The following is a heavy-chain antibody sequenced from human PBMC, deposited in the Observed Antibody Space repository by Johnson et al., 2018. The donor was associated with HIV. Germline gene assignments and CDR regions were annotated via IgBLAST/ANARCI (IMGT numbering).Heavy chain of an antibody. CDR3: AKDRRWELLGAFDI. Sequence: VQLVESGGGVVQPGGSLRLSCAASGFTFSSYWMSWVRQAPGKGLEWVAIIKQDGSEKYYVDSVKGRFTISRDNAKNSLYLQMNSLRAEDTAVYYCAKDRRWELLGAFDIWGQGTMVTVSS. J-gene: IGHJ3*02. CDR2: IKQDGSEK. CDR1: GFTFSSYW. D-gene: IGHD2-15*01. V-gene: IGHV3-7*01.